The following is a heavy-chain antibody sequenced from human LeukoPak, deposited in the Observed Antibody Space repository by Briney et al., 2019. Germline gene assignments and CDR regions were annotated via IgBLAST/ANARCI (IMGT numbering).Heavy chain of an antibody. CDR1: GFTFSSYA. V-gene: IGHV3-30-3*01. Sequence: GGSLRLSCAASGFTFSSYAMHWVRQAPGKELEWVAVISYDGSNKYYADSVKGRFTISRDNSKNTLYLQMNSLRAEDTAVYYCARASFGVVMPFFDYWGQGTLVTVSS. J-gene: IGHJ4*02. CDR2: ISYDGSNK. D-gene: IGHD3-3*01. CDR3: ARASFGVVMPFFDY.